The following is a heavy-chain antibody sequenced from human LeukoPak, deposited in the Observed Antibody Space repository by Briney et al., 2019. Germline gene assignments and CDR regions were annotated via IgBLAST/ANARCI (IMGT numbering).Heavy chain of an antibody. CDR2: RYSSGSA. CDR1: GGSISSYY. J-gene: IGHJ4*02. Sequence: SETLSLTCTVSGGSISSYYRTWIRQSPGKRLEWIGYRYSSGSANYNPSLGSRVTISIDASKNQISLRLSSVTAADTAVYYCARGGGIGYNFYWGRGTLVTVSS. D-gene: IGHD5-24*01. CDR3: ARGGGIGYNFY. V-gene: IGHV4-59*01.